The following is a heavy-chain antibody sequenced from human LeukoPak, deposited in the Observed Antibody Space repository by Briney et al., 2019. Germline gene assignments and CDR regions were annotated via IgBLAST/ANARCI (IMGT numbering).Heavy chain of an antibody. Sequence: GGSLRLSCAASGFTFSSYSMNWVRQAPGKGLEWVSPISSSSIYIYYADSVKGRFTISRDNAKNSLYLQMNSLRAEDTALYYCARETCTTCYTYSYYYYMDVWGKGTTVTVSS. J-gene: IGHJ6*03. V-gene: IGHV3-21*01. CDR2: ISSSSIYI. CDR3: ARETCTTCYTYSYYYYMDV. D-gene: IGHD2-2*01. CDR1: GFTFSSYS.